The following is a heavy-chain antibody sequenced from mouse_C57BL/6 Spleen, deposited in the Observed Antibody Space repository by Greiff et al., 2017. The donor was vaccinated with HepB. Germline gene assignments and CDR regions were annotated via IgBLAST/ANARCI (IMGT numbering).Heavy chain of an antibody. J-gene: IGHJ1*03. Sequence: VQLQQSGAELVRPGASVKLSCTASGFNIKDYYMHWVKQRPEQGLEWIGRIDPEDGDTEYAPKFQGKATMTADTSSNTAYLQLSILTSEDTAVYYCTSTVVEPHWYFDVWGTGTTVTVSS. CDR2: IDPEDGDT. D-gene: IGHD1-1*01. CDR1: GFNIKDYY. CDR3: TSTVVEPHWYFDV. V-gene: IGHV14-1*01.